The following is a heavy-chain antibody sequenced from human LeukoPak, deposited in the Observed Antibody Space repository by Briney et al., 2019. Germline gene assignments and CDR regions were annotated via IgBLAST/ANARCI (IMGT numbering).Heavy chain of an antibody. Sequence: PGGSLRLSCAASGFTFSDYYMSWIRQAPGKGLEWVSYISSSGSTIYYADSVKGRFTISRDNAKNSLYLQMNSLRAEDTAVYYCARDRATMVRGVIPHDAFDIWGQGTMVTVSS. J-gene: IGHJ3*02. V-gene: IGHV3-11*04. CDR2: ISSSGSTI. D-gene: IGHD3-10*01. CDR1: GFTFSDYY. CDR3: ARDRATMVRGVIPHDAFDI.